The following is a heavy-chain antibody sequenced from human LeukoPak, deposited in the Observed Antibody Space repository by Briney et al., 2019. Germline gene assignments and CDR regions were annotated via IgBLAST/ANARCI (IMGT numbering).Heavy chain of an antibody. J-gene: IGHJ4*02. CDR3: AKISYYYDSSGYYLDYFDS. CDR1: GFTFSSYG. Sequence: PGGTLRLSCAASGFTFSSYGMSWVRQAPGKGLEWVSAISGRSDSMYYADSVKGRFTISRDNSKNTLYLQMNSLRAEDTAVYYCAKISYYYDSSGYYLDYFDSWGQGTLVTVSS. D-gene: IGHD3-22*01. V-gene: IGHV3-23*01. CDR2: ISGRSDSM.